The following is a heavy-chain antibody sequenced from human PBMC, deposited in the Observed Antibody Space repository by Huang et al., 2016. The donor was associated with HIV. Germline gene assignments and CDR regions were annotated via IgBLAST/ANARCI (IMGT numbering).Heavy chain of an antibody. J-gene: IGHJ5*02. V-gene: IGHV5-51*01. CDR3: ARHDGARPGWVDN. CDR2: IYPGDSYT. D-gene: IGHD4-17*01. CDR1: GYMFTKYW. Sequence: EVQLVQSGAAVKKPGESLKISCKGSGYMFTKYWLGWGRQMPGKGREGMGIIYPGDSYTSSSPSCQGQVTISADKSITTAYLQWSSLKASDTAIYYCARHDGARPGWVDNWGQGTLVTVSS.